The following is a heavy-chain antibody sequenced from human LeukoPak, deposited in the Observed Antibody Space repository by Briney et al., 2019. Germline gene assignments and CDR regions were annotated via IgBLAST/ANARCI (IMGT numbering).Heavy chain of an antibody. V-gene: IGHV1-18*01. Sequence: GASVKVSCKASGYTFTSYGISWVRQAPGHGLEWMGWISAYNGNTNYAQKLQGRVTMTTGTSTSTAYMELRSLRSDDTAVYYCASSPRGIVGAPQLDFDYWGQGTLVTVSS. CDR1: GYTFTSYG. CDR2: ISAYNGNT. CDR3: ASSPRGIVGAPQLDFDY. J-gene: IGHJ4*02. D-gene: IGHD1-26*01.